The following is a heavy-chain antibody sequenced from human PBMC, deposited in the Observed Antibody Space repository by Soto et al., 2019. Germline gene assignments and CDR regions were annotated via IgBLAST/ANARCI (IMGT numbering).Heavy chain of an antibody. V-gene: IGHV4-59*08. CDR2: IYYSGST. Sequence: SETLSLTCTVSGGSIISYYWSWILQPPGKGLEWIGYIYYSGSTNYNPSLKSRVTISVDTSKNQFSLKLSSVTAADTAVYYCARSLPGGYVRAEFWFDPWGQGTLVTVSS. CDR1: GGSIISYY. D-gene: IGHD5-12*01. J-gene: IGHJ5*02. CDR3: ARSLPGGYVRAEFWFDP.